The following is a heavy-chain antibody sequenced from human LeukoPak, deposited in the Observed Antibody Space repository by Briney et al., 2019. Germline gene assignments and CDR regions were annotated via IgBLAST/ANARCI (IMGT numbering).Heavy chain of an antibody. CDR3: AKHSGWFPFDP. CDR1: GFTVSSNY. Sequence: GGSLRLSCAASGFTVSSNYMSWVRQAPGKGLEWVSAISGSGGSTYYADSVKGRFTISRDNSKNTLYLQMNSLRAEDTAVYYCAKHSGWFPFDPWGQGTLVTVSS. V-gene: IGHV3-23*01. CDR2: ISGSGGST. J-gene: IGHJ5*02. D-gene: IGHD6-19*01.